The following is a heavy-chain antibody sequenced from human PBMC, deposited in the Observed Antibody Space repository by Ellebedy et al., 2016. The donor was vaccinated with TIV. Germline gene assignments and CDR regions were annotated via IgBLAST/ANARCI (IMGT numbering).Heavy chain of an antibody. Sequence: GGSLRLSCAASGFAFTTYGMNWVRQAPGKGLEWVSAISGNGDSTYYADSVKGRFTISRDTSKNTLSLQMNSLRAEDTAVYYCAKDGIVVRYYYDSNGSYFDYWGQGTLVTVSS. V-gene: IGHV3-23*01. CDR1: GFAFTTYG. CDR3: AKDGIVVRYYYDSNGSYFDY. CDR2: ISGNGDST. D-gene: IGHD3-22*01. J-gene: IGHJ4*02.